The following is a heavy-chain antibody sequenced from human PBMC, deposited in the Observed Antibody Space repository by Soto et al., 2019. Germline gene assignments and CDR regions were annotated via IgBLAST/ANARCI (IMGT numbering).Heavy chain of an antibody. J-gene: IGHJ6*02. CDR3: ARGIRNYYGVDV. CDR1: GFTFNSYW. D-gene: IGHD2-15*01. Sequence: GGSLRLSCAASGFTFNSYWMHWFRQAPGKGLLWVSRINGDGGTTNYADSVKGRFTISRDNAMNTVYLQMNNLRVEDTAVYYCARGIRNYYGVDVWGQGTTVTVS. CDR2: INGDGGTT. V-gene: IGHV3-74*01.